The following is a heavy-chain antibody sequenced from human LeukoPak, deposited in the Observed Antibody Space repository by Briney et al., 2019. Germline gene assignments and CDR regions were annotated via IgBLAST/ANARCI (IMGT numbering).Heavy chain of an antibody. CDR3: ARVGSRRDGYNFDY. V-gene: IGHV4-59*01. Sequence: SETLSLTCTVSGGSISSYYWSWIRQPPGKGLEWIGYIYYSGSTNYNPSLKSRVTISVDTSKNQFSLKLGSVTAADTAVYYCARVGSRRDGYNFDYWGQGTLVTVSS. CDR2: IYYSGST. J-gene: IGHJ4*02. D-gene: IGHD5-24*01. CDR1: GGSISSYY.